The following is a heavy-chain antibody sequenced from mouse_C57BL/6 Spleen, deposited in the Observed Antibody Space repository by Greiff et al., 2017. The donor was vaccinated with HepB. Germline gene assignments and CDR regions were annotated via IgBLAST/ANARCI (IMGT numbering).Heavy chain of an antibody. J-gene: IGHJ2*01. CDR3: AREGGTGTDYFDY. V-gene: IGHV1-52*01. Sequence: VQLQQPGAELVRPGSSVKLSCKASGYTFTSYWMHWVKQRPIQGLEWIGNIDPSDSETHYNQKFKDKATLTVDKSSSTAYMQLSSLTSEDSAVYYCAREGGTGTDYFDYWGQGTTLTVSS. D-gene: IGHD4-1*01. CDR2: IDPSDSET. CDR1: GYTFTSYW.